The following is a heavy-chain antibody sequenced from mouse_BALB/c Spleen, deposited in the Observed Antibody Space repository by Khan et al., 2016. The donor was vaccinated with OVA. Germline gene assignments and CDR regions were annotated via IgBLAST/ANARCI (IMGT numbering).Heavy chain of an antibody. Sequence: EVELVESGGDLVKPGGSLKLSCAASGFTFSSYGMPWVRQTPDKRLEWVATISSAGDYTYYPDNVKGRFTISRDNANNTLYLQMSSLKSEDTAMFYGASHLTGSFAYWGQGTLVTVSA. CDR1: GFTFSSYG. CDR3: ASHLTGSFAY. D-gene: IGHD4-1*01. CDR2: ISSAGDYT. V-gene: IGHV5-6*01. J-gene: IGHJ3*01.